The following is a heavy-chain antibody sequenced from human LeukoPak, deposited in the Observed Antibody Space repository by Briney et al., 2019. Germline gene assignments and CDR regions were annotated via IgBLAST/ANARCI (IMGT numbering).Heavy chain of an antibody. J-gene: IGHJ4*02. CDR2: ISSSSSYI. CDR1: GFTFSSYS. Sequence: PGGSLRLSCAASGFTFSSYSMNWVRQAPGKGLEWVSSISSSSSYIYYADSVKGRFTISRDNAKNSLYLQMNSLRAEDTAVYYCARDLLIAARGGSRRDYWGQGTLVTVSS. CDR3: ARDLLIAARGGSRRDY. V-gene: IGHV3-21*01. D-gene: IGHD6-6*01.